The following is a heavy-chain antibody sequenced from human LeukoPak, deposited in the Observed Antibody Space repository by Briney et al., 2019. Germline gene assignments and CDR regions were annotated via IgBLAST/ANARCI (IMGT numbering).Heavy chain of an antibody. V-gene: IGHV3-53*01. D-gene: IGHD6-19*01. J-gene: IGHJ4*02. CDR1: GFTVSSND. CDR3: ARYTSGSYFDS. CDR2: IYKSGNT. Sequence: GGSLRLSCAASGFTVSSNDMTWVRQAPGKGLEWVSVIYKSGNTFYSDSVKGRFTISRDNSKNTVYLRMDSLRAEDTAVYYCARYTSGSYFDSWGQGTLVTVSS.